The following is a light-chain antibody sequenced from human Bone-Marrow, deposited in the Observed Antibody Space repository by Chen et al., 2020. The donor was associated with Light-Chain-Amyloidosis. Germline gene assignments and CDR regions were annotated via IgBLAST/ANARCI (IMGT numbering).Light chain of an antibody. J-gene: IGKJ5*01. V-gene: IGKV3-11*01. CDR2: DAS. CDR3: QQRKYWPPIT. Sequence: PGERATLSCRASRSVDVYLLWYQQKPGQAPRLLIYDASNRATGIPARFSGSGSGTDFTLTISSLEPEDFAVYYCQQRKYWPPITFGQGTRLEIK. CDR1: RSVDVY.